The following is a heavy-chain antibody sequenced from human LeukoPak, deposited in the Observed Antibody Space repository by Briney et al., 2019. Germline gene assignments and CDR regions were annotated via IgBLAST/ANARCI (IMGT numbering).Heavy chain of an antibody. V-gene: IGHV4-39*01. Sequence: SETLSLTCTVSARYIITNTFYWVWIRQPPGKGLEWIATMYYSGGGTQYNRSLTNRVTMSVDTSKNQFFLNLLSVPAADTAVYYCMIRTYSAYMDVWGQGTTVTVSS. J-gene: IGHJ6*03. CDR1: ARYIITNTFY. CDR3: MIRTYSAYMDV. CDR2: MYYSGGGT. D-gene: IGHD1-7*01.